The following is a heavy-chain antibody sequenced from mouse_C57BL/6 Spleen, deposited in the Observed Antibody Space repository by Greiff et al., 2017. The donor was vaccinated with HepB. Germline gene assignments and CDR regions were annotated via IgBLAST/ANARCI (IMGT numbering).Heavy chain of an antibody. Sequence: QVHVKQPGAELVKPGASVKLSCKASGYTFTSYWMQWVKQRPGQGLEWIGEIDPSDSYTNYNQKFKGKATLTVDTSSSTAYMQLSSLTSEDSAVYDCARGLRRAIDYWGQGTSVTVSS. CDR1: GYTFTSYW. J-gene: IGHJ4*01. V-gene: IGHV1-50*01. CDR3: ARGLRRAIDY. CDR2: IDPSDSYT. D-gene: IGHD3-2*02.